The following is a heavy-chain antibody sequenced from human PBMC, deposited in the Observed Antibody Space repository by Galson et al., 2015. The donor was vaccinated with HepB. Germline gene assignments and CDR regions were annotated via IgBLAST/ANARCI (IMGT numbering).Heavy chain of an antibody. CDR2: ISGYDGST. J-gene: IGHJ6*02. Sequence: SVKDSCKASGYTFSNYGLSWVRQAPGQGLEWMGWISGYDGSTNYAPKFQGRVTMTTQTSTGTAYIELRSLRSDDTAVYYCARDSRLELHLNDYYSYGMDIWGQGTAVTVSS. D-gene: IGHD1-7*01. V-gene: IGHV1-18*01. CDR1: GYTFSNYG. CDR3: ARDSRLELHLNDYYSYGMDI.